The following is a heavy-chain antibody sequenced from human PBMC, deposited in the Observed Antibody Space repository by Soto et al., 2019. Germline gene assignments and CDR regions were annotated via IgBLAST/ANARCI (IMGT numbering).Heavy chain of an antibody. V-gene: IGHV3-23*01. Sequence: EVQLLESGGGLVQPGKSLRLSCEASGFTLSSYVMTWVRQAPGKGLEWVSSISGNGAATYYADSVKGRFNVARDNSKNTLYLQMDSLRVDDSAIYYCAKDRGHYGSGSSHCYFDLWGRGTLVTVSS. CDR1: GFTLSSYV. CDR3: AKDRGHYGSGSSHCYFDL. D-gene: IGHD3-10*01. CDR2: ISGNGAAT. J-gene: IGHJ2*01.